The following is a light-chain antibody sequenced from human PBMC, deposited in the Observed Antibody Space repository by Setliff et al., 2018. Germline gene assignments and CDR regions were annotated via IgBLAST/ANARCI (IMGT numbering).Light chain of an antibody. CDR2: SNN. J-gene: IGLJ2*01. V-gene: IGLV1-44*01. Sequence: QSALTQPPSASGTPAQRVTISCSGSSSNIGSNTVNWYQQLPGTAPKLLIYSNNQRPSGVPDRFSGSKSGTSASLAISGLQSEDEADYYCTSYRSLGIVFGGGTKVT. CDR1: SSNIGSNT. CDR3: TSYRSLGIV.